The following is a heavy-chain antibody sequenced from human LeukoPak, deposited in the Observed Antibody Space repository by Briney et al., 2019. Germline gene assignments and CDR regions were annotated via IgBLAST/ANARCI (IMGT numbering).Heavy chain of an antibody. Sequence: PGGSLRLSCAASGFTFIGYGMSWVRQAPGKGLEGVANIRKNGGEKYYVDSVKGRFTISRDNAKNSLYLQMNSLRAEDTAVYYCARWRVYSGYGLDYYYYYGMDVWGQGTTVTVSS. V-gene: IGHV3-7*01. CDR3: ARWRVYSGYGLDYYYYYGMDV. J-gene: IGHJ6*02. CDR1: GFTFIGYG. CDR2: IRKNGGEK. D-gene: IGHD5-12*01.